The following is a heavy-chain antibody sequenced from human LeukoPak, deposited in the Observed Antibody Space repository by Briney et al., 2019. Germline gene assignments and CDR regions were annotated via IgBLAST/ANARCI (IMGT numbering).Heavy chain of an antibody. J-gene: IGHJ3*02. Sequence: SETLSLTCTVSGYSISSGYYWGWIRQPPGKGLEWIGSIYHSGSTYYNPSLKSRVTISKDTSKNQFSLKLSSVTAADTAVYYCARVERFESILDAFDIWGRGTMVTVSS. V-gene: IGHV4-38-2*02. CDR2: IYHSGST. CDR3: ARVERFESILDAFDI. CDR1: GYSISSGYY. D-gene: IGHD2-21*01.